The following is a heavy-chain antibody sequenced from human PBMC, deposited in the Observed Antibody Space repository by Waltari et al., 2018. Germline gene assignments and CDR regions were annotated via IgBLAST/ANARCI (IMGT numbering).Heavy chain of an antibody. J-gene: IGHJ4*02. CDR1: GGTFSRYW. V-gene: IGHV3-7*01. D-gene: IGHD2-2*01. CDR2: INNDGTQN. CDR3: AKSRVFES. Sequence: VWLVVAGGGWARRGGSLRLTWGASGGTFSRYWMGWVRQTPGKGLGRVPNINNDGTQNYYVDSVKCRFTISRDIAKNSVYLQMTSLTVEDTAVYYCAKSRVFESWGQGPLITVSS.